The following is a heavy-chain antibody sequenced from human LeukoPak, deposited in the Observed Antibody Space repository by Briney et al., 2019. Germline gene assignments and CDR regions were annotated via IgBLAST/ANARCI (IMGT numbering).Heavy chain of an antibody. CDR2: ISSGSSYI. Sequence: GGSLRLSCAASGFSFSIYSMNWVRQAPGRGLEWVSYISSGSSYIYYADSVKGRFTISRDNAKNSLYLQMNSLRAEDTAVYYCARGSYDILTGYFRYYGMDVWGQGTTVTVSS. J-gene: IGHJ6*02. D-gene: IGHD3-9*01. V-gene: IGHV3-21*05. CDR3: ARGSYDILTGYFRYYGMDV. CDR1: GFSFSIYS.